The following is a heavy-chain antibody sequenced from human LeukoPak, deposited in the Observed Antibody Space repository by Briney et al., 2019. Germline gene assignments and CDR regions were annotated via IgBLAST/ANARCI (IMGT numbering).Heavy chain of an antibody. CDR2: VYYSGST. CDR3: ARAYDSEIE. D-gene: IGHD3-10*01. CDR1: GGSFSGYY. V-gene: IGHV4-34*01. Sequence: PSETLSLTCAVYGGSFSGYYGSWIRQSPGKGLEWIGEVYYSGSTNYSPSLKSRVTISIDMSKNQFSLKLNSVTAADTAVYYCARAYDSEIEWGQGTLVTVSS. J-gene: IGHJ4*02.